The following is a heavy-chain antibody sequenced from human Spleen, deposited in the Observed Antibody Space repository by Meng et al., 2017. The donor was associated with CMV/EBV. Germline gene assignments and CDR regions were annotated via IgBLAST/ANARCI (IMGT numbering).Heavy chain of an antibody. CDR1: GASVSSYY. CDR3: ARDGGY. Sequence: SETLSLTCTVSGASVSSYYCTWIRQPPGKGLEWIGDAYYGGSSTYNPSLKSRVTISVDTSKNQFSLRLTSVTAADTAVYYCARDGGYWGQGTLVTVSS. V-gene: IGHV4-59*02. J-gene: IGHJ4*02. D-gene: IGHD3-16*01. CDR2: AYYGGSS.